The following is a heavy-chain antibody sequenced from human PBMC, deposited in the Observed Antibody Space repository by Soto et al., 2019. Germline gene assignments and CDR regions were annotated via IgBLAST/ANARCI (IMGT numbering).Heavy chain of an antibody. Sequence: GESLKISCKGSGYSFTSYWIGWVRQMPGKGLEWMGIIYPGDSDTRYSPSFQGQVTISADKSISTAYLQWSSLKASDTAMYYCARHSCSSTSCPSALYYYYMDVWGKGTTVTVSS. D-gene: IGHD2-2*01. CDR2: IYPGDSDT. V-gene: IGHV5-51*01. CDR1: GYSFTSYW. CDR3: ARHSCSSTSCPSALYYYYMDV. J-gene: IGHJ6*03.